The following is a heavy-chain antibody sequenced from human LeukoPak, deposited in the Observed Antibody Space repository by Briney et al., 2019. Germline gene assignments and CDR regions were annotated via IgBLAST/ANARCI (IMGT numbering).Heavy chain of an antibody. J-gene: IGHJ4*02. V-gene: IGHV4-30-2*01. CDR3: ASIRFTNYNRVFDF. CDR2: IYHSGST. D-gene: IGHD1-7*01. Sequence: SETLSLTCAVSGGSISSGGYSWSWIRQPPGKGLEWIGYIYHSGSTYYNPSLKSRVTISVDRSKNQFSLKLSSVTAADTAIYYCASIRFTNYNRVFDFWGQGTPVTVSS. CDR1: GGSISSGGYS.